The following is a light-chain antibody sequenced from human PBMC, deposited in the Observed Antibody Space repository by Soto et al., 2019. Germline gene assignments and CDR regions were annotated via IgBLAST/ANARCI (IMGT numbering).Light chain of an antibody. CDR3: SSYAGTNNYV. Sequence: QSVLTQPPSASGSPGQSVTLSCTGTSSDVGGYNYVSWYQQHPGKAPKLIIYEVNKRPSGVPDRFSGSKSGNTASLTVSGLQAEDEADYYCSSYAGTNNYVFGTGTKVTVL. J-gene: IGLJ1*01. CDR1: SSDVGGYNY. V-gene: IGLV2-8*01. CDR2: EVN.